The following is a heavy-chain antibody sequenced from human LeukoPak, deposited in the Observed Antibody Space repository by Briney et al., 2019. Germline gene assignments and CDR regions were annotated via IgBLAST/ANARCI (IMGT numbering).Heavy chain of an antibody. CDR3: AKAASSSWPSYYYGMDV. D-gene: IGHD6-13*01. CDR2: ITGSGGNT. V-gene: IGHV3-23*01. CDR1: GFIFSSYS. Sequence: GGSLRLSCAASGFIFSSYSMSWVRQAPGEGLEWVSVITGSGGNTYYADSVKGRFTISKDNSKNTVYLQMSSLRVDDTAVYYCAKAASSSWPSYYYGMDVWGQGTTVTVSS. J-gene: IGHJ6*02.